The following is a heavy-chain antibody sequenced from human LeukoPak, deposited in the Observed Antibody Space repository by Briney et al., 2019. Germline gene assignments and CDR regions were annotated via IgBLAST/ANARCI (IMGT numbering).Heavy chain of an antibody. Sequence: GGSLRLSCAASGFTFNNYWMSWVRQAPGKGLEWVANIKQGGSEIYYVDSVKGRLTISRDNTKNSVYLQMNSLRAEDTAVYYCARQLGGSGSYWGQGTLVTVSS. V-gene: IGHV3-7*01. CDR2: IKQGGSEI. CDR1: GFTFNNYW. CDR3: ARQLGGSGSY. D-gene: IGHD3-10*01. J-gene: IGHJ4*02.